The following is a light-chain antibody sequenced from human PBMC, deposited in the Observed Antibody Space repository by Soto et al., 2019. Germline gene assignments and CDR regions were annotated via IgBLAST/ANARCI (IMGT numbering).Light chain of an antibody. Sequence: DVVMTQSPVSSPVTLGQPASISCRASQSLAHSNGDTYLSWLHQRPGQPPRLLIYRVSNRLAGVPDRFSGSGAGTDFTLKISRVEAADVGVFYCMQATHFPRTFGQGTKVEI. CDR1: QSLAHSNGDTY. J-gene: IGKJ1*01. V-gene: IGKV2-24*01. CDR3: MQATHFPRT. CDR2: RVS.